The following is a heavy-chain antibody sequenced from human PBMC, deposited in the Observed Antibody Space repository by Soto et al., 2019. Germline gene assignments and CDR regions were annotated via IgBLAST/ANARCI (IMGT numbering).Heavy chain of an antibody. Sequence: ASVKVSCKASGYTFTGYYMHWVRQAPGQGLEWMGWINPNSGGTNYAQKFQGWVTMTRDTSISTAYMELSRLRSDDTAVYYCARAGANSDTAMANYYYYYMDVWGKGTTVTVSS. V-gene: IGHV1-2*04. J-gene: IGHJ6*03. CDR3: ARAGANSDTAMANYYYYYMDV. CDR1: GYTFTGYY. CDR2: INPNSGGT. D-gene: IGHD5-18*01.